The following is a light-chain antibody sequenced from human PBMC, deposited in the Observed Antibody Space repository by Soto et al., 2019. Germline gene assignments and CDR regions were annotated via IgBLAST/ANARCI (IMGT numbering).Light chain of an antibody. CDR2: AAS. J-gene: IGKJ1*01. Sequence: DIQKTQSPSSLSASVEDRVIITCRASQSISNHLNWYQQKPGKAPKLLIFAASSLQSGVPSRFSGSRSGPDFTLTISSLQPEDFANYYCQQSYSSPPTFGQGTKVDIK. V-gene: IGKV1-39*01. CDR3: QQSYSSPPT. CDR1: QSISNH.